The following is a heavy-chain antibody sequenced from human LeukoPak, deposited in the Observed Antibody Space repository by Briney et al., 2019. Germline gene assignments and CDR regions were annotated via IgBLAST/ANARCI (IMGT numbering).Heavy chain of an antibody. J-gene: IGHJ4*02. Sequence: PSETLSLTCTVSSGSIISDSYYWSWIRRPAGKGLEWIGRIYSSGVTNYNPSLKSRVTMSLDTSKNQFSLKMTSVTAADTAMYFCARGTDIFDFWGQGALVTVSS. CDR1: SGSIISDSYY. V-gene: IGHV4-61*02. CDR2: IYSSGVT. CDR3: ARGTDIFDF.